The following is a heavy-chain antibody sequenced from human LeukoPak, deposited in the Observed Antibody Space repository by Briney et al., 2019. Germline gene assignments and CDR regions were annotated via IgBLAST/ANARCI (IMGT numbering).Heavy chain of an antibody. CDR2: IFYSGTT. D-gene: IGHD4-23*01. CDR3: ARGGTVVNGFDY. V-gene: IGHV4-59*01. J-gene: IGHJ4*02. Sequence: SETLSLTCTVSGGSINSYYWSWIRRPPGKGLEWIGYIFYSGTTNYNPSLKSRVTISVDTSKNQCSLKLNSLTAADTAVYYCARGGTVVNGFDYWGQGTLVTVSS. CDR1: GGSINSYY.